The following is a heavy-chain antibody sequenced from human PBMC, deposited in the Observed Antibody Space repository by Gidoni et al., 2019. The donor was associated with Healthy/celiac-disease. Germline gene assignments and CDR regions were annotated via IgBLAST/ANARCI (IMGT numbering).Heavy chain of an antibody. CDR2: ISSSSSYI. CDR3: ASSYSSGWYNY. Sequence: EVQLVASGGGLVKPGGSLRLSCAASGFTFSSYSMNWVRQAPGKGLEWVSSISSSSSYIDYADSVKGRFTISRDNAKNELDLQRNSLRAEDTAVYYCASSYSSGWYNYWGQGTLVTVSS. J-gene: IGHJ4*02. D-gene: IGHD6-19*01. CDR1: GFTFSSYS. V-gene: IGHV3-21*01.